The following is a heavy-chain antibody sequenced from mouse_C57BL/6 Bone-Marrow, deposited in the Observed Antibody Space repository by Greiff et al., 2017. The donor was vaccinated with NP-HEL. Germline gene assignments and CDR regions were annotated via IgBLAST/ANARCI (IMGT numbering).Heavy chain of an antibody. D-gene: IGHD2-2*01. V-gene: IGHV1-53*01. CDR1: GYTFTSYW. J-gene: IGHJ1*03. CDR2: INPSNGGT. Sequence: VQLQQPGTELVKPGASVKLSCKASGYTFTSYWMHWVKQRPGQGLEWIGNINPSNGGTNYNEKFKGKATLTADKSSSTAYMQFSSLTSEDSAIYYCARGGYYWYFDVWGTGTTVTVSS. CDR3: ARGGYYWYFDV.